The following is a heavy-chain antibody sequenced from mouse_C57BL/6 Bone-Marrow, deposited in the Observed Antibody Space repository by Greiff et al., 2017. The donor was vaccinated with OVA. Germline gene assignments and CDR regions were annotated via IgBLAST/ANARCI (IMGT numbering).Heavy chain of an antibody. D-gene: IGHD2-4*01. CDR3: ARPYDYDVSWFAY. V-gene: IGHV5-15*01. CDR2: ISNLAYSI. J-gene: IGHJ3*01. Sequence: EVHLVESGGGLVQPGGSLKLSCAASGFTFSDYGMAWVRQAPRKGPEWVAFISNLAYSIYYADTVTGRFTISRENAKNTLYLEMSSLRSEDTAMYDCARPYDYDVSWFAYWGQGTLVTVSA. CDR1: GFTFSDYG.